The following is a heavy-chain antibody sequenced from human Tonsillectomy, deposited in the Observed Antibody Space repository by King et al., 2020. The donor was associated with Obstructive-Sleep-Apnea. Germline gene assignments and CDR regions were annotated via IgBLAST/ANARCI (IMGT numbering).Heavy chain of an antibody. CDR2: IYYSGST. D-gene: IGHD2-15*01. CDR3: ARGTGDCSGGSCNSVQDY. Sequence: QLQESGPGLVKPSETLSLTCTVSGGSISSYYWSWIRQPPGKGLEWIGYIYYSGSTNYNPSLKSRVTISVDTSKNQFSLKLSSVTAADTAVYYCARGTGDCSGGSCNSVQDYWGQGTLVTVSS. V-gene: IGHV4-59*01. J-gene: IGHJ4*02. CDR1: GGSISSYY.